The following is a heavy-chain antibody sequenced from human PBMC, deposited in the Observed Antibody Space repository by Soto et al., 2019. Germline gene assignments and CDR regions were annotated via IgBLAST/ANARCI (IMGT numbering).Heavy chain of an antibody. V-gene: IGHV1-18*01. D-gene: IGHD3-3*01. CDR1: GYPFDTYG. J-gene: IGHJ5*02. CDR3: ARDPHEFWNYYFFDP. Sequence: ASVKVSCKASGYPFDTYGSNGVRQAPGQRPEWMGWISAYNGQTDYAQNFQGRVTMATDTSTNTAYMELRKLRSDDTAVYYCARDPHEFWNYYFFDPWGPRTLVPVCS. CDR2: ISAYNGQT.